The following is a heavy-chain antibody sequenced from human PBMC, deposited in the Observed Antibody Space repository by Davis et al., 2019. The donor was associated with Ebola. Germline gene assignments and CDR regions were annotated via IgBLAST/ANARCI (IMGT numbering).Heavy chain of an antibody. CDR2: ISSGSTNI. D-gene: IGHD1-26*01. CDR1: GFTFSKYG. CDR3: TRDEEGDHDFDY. V-gene: IGHV3-48*02. Sequence: GESLKIPCDVSGFTFSKYGMTWVRQAPGQGLEWVAHISSGSTNIKYPDAVKGRFTISRDDAKNSLYLQMNSLRDEDTALNYCTRDEEGDHDFDYWGQGTLVTVSS. J-gene: IGHJ4*02.